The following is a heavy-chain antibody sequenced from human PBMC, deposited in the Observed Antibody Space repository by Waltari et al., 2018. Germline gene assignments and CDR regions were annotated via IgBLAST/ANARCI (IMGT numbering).Heavy chain of an antibody. J-gene: IGHJ5*02. Sequence: QVQLVQSGAEVKKPGASVKVSCKTSAYTFTDYYMHWVRQATGQGLECLGGINPNRGNTNLAQEVLGRVTRTRDTSSSTACVDLSGLRSDDTAIYYWARGLDLKVGATRHAEDWFDPWGQGTLVTVSS. CDR2: INPNRGNT. CDR1: AYTFTDYY. V-gene: IGHV1-2*02. D-gene: IGHD1-26*01. CDR3: ARGLDLKVGATRHAEDWFDP.